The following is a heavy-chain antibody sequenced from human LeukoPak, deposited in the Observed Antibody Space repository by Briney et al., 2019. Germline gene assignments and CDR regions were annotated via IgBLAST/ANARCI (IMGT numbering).Heavy chain of an antibody. CDR3: AKHADGSGRPRAGFDH. CDR2: ISGSGGST. Sequence: GGSLRLSCAASGFTFNYAMTWARQPPGKGLERVSAISGSGGSTYYADSVKGRFTISKDNSKNTLYLLMSSLRPEDTAVYYCAKHADGSGRPRAGFDHWGQGTLVTVSS. J-gene: IGHJ4*02. D-gene: IGHD3-22*01. CDR1: GFTFNYA. V-gene: IGHV3-23*01.